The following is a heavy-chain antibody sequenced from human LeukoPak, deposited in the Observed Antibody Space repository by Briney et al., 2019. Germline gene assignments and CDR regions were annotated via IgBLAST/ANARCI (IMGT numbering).Heavy chain of an antibody. CDR3: ARDYGSGPFDY. Sequence: GESLRLSCAASGFTFSSYSMNWVRQAPGKGLEWVSSISSSSSYIYYADSVKGRFTISRDNAKNSLYLQMNSLRAEDTAVYYCARDYGSGPFDYWGQGTLVAVSS. V-gene: IGHV3-21*01. CDR1: GFTFSSYS. CDR2: ISSSSSYI. J-gene: IGHJ4*02. D-gene: IGHD3-10*01.